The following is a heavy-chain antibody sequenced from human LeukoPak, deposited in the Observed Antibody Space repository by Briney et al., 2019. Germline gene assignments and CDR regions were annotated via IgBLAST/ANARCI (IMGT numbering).Heavy chain of an antibody. CDR1: GGTFSSYA. V-gene: IGHV1-69*04. J-gene: IGHJ3*02. CDR2: IIPILGIG. D-gene: IGHD2-8*01. Sequence: ASVKVSCKASGGTFSSYAISWVRQAPGQGLEWMGRIIPILGIGNYAQKFQGRVTITADKSTSTAYMELSSLRSEDTAVYYCAGGAYCTNGVCSAAAFDIWGQGTMVTVSS. CDR3: AGGAYCTNGVCSAAAFDI.